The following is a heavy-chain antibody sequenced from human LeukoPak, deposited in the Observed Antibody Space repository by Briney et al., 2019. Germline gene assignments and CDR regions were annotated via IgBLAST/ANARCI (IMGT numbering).Heavy chain of an antibody. V-gene: IGHV4-34*01. Sequence: SETLSLTCAVYGGSFSGYYWSWIRQPPGKGLEWIGEINHSGSTNYNPSLKSRVTISVDTSKNQFSLKLSSVTAADTAVYYCARAYYYDSSGYYYSRDWFDPWGQGTLVTVSS. CDR3: ARAYYYDSSGYYYSRDWFDP. CDR1: GGSFSGYY. D-gene: IGHD3-22*01. J-gene: IGHJ5*02. CDR2: INHSGST.